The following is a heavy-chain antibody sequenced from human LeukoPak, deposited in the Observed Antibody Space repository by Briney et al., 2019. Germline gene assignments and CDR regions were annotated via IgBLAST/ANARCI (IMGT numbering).Heavy chain of an antibody. CDR1: GGTFSSYA. V-gene: IGHV1-8*02. CDR2: MNPNSGNT. J-gene: IGHJ6*02. CDR3: ARVGDIVVVPAVGYYYGMDV. Sequence: HRASVKVSCKASGGTFSSYAINWVRQATGQGLEWMGWMNPNSGNTGYAQKFQGRVTMTRNTSISTAYMELSSLRSEDTAVYYCARVGDIVVVPAVGYYYGMDVWGQGTTVTVSS. D-gene: IGHD2-2*01.